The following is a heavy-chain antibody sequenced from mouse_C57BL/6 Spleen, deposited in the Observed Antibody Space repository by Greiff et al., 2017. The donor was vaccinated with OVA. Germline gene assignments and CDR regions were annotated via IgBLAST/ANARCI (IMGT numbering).Heavy chain of an antibody. D-gene: IGHD3-2*02. CDR1: GYTFTSYW. Sequence: QVQLQQSGAELVKPGASVRLSCKASGYTFTSYWMHWVKQRPGQGLEWIGMIHPNSGSTNYNEKFKSKATLTVDKSSSTAYMQLSSLTSEDSAVYYCAREDSSGYGYAMDYWGQGTSVTVSS. J-gene: IGHJ4*01. CDR2: IHPNSGST. CDR3: AREDSSGYGYAMDY. V-gene: IGHV1-64*01.